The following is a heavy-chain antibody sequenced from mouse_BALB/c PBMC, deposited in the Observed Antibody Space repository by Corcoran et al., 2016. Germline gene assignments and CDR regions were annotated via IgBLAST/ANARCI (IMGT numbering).Heavy chain of an antibody. V-gene: IGHV14-1*02. CDR1: GFNIKDYY. CDR3: ASYGYDEAY. CDR2: IDPENGNT. D-gene: IGHD2-2*01. Sequence: EVQLQQSGAELVRPGALVKLSCKASGFNIKDYYMHWVKQRSEQGLEWIGWIDPENGNTIYDPKFQGKASITADTSSNTAYLQLSSLTSEDTAVYYCASYGYDEAYWGQGTLVTVSA. J-gene: IGHJ3*01.